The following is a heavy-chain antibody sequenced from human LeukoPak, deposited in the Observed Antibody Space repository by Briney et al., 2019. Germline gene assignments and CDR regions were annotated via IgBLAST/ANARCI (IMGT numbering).Heavy chain of an antibody. Sequence: GGSLRLSCTTSGFFFSTYWMNWVRQAPGKGLEWVAAIKQDGSEKYYVDSVKGRFTISRDNAKNSLYLQMNSLRAEDTAVYYCARERYYYDSSGYYDPWGQGTLVTVSS. CDR3: ARERYYYDSSGYYDP. J-gene: IGHJ5*02. CDR1: GFFFSTYW. V-gene: IGHV3-7*01. D-gene: IGHD3-22*01. CDR2: IKQDGSEK.